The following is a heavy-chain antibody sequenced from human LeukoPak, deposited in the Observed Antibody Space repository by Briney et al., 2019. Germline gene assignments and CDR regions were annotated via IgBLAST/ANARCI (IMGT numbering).Heavy chain of an antibody. Sequence: PSQTLSLTCAVSGGSISSGGYSWSWIRQPPGKGLEWIGYIYYSGSTNYNPSLKSRVTISVDTSKNQFSLKLSSVTAADTAVYYCARGLGGHNNRGWFDPWGQGTLVTVSS. V-gene: IGHV4-30-4*07. CDR3: ARGLGGHNNRGWFDP. D-gene: IGHD5-24*01. J-gene: IGHJ5*02. CDR1: GGSISSGGYS. CDR2: IYYSGST.